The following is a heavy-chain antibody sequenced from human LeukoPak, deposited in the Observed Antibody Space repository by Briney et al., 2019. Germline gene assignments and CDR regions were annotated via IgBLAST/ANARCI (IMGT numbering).Heavy chain of an antibody. CDR3: AKGSGINHYHWIDP. CDR2: ISYDGSNK. D-gene: IGHD1-14*01. CDR1: GFTFSSYG. J-gene: IGHJ5*02. V-gene: IGHV3-30*18. Sequence: GGSLRLSCAASGFTFSSYGMHWVRQAPGKGLEWVAVISYDGSNKYYGDSVKGRFTISIDNSKNTLYLQMDSLRAEDTALYYCAKGSGINHYHWIDPWGQGTLVTVSS.